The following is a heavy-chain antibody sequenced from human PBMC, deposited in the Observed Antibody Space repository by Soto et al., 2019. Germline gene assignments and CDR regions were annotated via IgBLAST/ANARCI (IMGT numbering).Heavy chain of an antibody. CDR2: INHLETT. Sequence: QLQLHMSGSGLVKPSQTLSLTCTVSGASITYGAYSWSWIRQTPGRGLEWIGYINHLETTFYNPSFESRLTLSIDRTKNQFSLNLKSMSAADRAVYFCARGGGFDSFDYWGQGILGTVSS. J-gene: IGHJ4*02. V-gene: IGHV4-30-2*01. D-gene: IGHD3-10*01. CDR3: ARGGGFDSFDY. CDR1: GASITYGAYS.